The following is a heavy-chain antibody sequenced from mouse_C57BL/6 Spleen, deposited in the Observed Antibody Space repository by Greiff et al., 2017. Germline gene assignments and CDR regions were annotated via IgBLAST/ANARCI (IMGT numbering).Heavy chain of an antibody. CDR2: IRYDGSN. CDR3: ASEGDFLLWGDY. Sequence: EVKLMESGPGLVKPSQSLSLTCSATGYSFTSCYFWYLIRQFPGNLLEWMGYIRYDGSNNYNPSLKNRISITLDTSTNQFFLKMYSVTAEDTATYYCASEGDFLLWGDYWGQGTTLTVAS. CDR1: GYSFTSCYF. V-gene: IGHV3-6*01. D-gene: IGHD1-1*02. J-gene: IGHJ2*01.